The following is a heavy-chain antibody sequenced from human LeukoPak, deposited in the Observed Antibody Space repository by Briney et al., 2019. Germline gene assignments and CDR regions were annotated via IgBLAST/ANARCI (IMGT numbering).Heavy chain of an antibody. CDR1: GGSFSGYY. V-gene: IGHV4-34*01. CDR2: INHSGST. J-gene: IGHJ6*03. CDR3: ARAPGEDCSSTSCTQPNYYYYYYMDV. D-gene: IGHD2-2*01. Sequence: SETLSLTCAVYGGSFSGYYWTWIRQPPGKGLEWIGEINHSGSTNYNPSLKSRVTISVDTSKNQFSLKLSSVTAADTAVYYCARAPGEDCSSTSCTQPNYYYYYYMDVWGKGTTVTVSS.